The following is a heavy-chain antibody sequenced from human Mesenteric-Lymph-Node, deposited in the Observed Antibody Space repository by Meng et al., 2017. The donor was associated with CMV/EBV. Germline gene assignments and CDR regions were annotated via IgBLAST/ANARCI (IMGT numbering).Heavy chain of an antibody. CDR1: GFTFSTYD. J-gene: IGHJ4*02. CDR3: ARAYSPNY. Sequence: GESLKISCVASGFTFSTYDMHWVRQGTGKGLEWVSTIGVDGDTYYSGSVKGRFTISRDNAKNSLYLQMNSLRAEDTAVYYCARAYSPNYWGQGTLVTVSS. D-gene: IGHD6-13*01. CDR2: IGVDGDT. V-gene: IGHV3-13*01.